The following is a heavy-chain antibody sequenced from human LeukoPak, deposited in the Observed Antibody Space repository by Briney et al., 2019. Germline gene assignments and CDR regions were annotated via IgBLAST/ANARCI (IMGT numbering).Heavy chain of an antibody. CDR2: IYSGGST. D-gene: IGHD2-8*02. CDR3: AGADTGAPPYYYYGMDV. CDR1: GFTVSSNY. J-gene: IGHJ6*02. Sequence: GGSLRLSCAASGFTVSSNYMSWVRQAPGKGLEWVSVIYSGGSTYYADSVKGRFTISRDNSKNTLYLQMNSLRAEDTAVYYCAGADTGAPPYYYYGMDVWGQGTTVTVSS. V-gene: IGHV3-53*01.